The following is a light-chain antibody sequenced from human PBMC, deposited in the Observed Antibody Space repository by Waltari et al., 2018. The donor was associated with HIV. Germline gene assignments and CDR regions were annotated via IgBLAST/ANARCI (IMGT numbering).Light chain of an antibody. V-gene: IGLV2-8*01. CDR3: SSYAGSNNLL. Sequence: QSALPQPPSASGSPGQSVTISCTGTSSDVGGYTYVSWYQQHPGKAPKLMIYEVSKRPSGVPDRFSGSKSGNTASLTVSGLQAEDEADYYCSSYAGSNNLLFGGGTKLTVL. J-gene: IGLJ2*01. CDR2: EVS. CDR1: SSDVGGYTY.